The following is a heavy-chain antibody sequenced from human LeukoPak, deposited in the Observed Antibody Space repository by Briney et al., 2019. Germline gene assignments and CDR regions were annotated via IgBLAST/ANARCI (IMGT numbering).Heavy chain of an antibody. D-gene: IGHD6-19*01. CDR2: IWYDGSNK. J-gene: IGHJ4*02. Sequence: GGSLRLSCAASGLTFSSYGMHWVRQAPGKGLEWVAVIWYDGSNKYYADSVKGRFTISRDNSKNTLYLQMNSLRAEDTAVYYCARDGIAVAGPPDYWGQATLVTVSS. CDR1: GLTFSSYG. CDR3: ARDGIAVAGPPDY. V-gene: IGHV3-33*01.